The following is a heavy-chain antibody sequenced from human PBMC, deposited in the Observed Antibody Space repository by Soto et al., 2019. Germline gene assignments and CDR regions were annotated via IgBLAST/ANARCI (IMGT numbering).Heavy chain of an antibody. V-gene: IGHV3-23*01. CDR1: GFTFSSYA. CDR3: AKGLAGGRAVAGRFDY. CDR2: ISGSGGST. D-gene: IGHD6-19*01. J-gene: IGHJ4*02. Sequence: PGGSLRLSCAASGFTFSSYAMSWVRQAPGKELEWVSAISGSGGSTYYADSVKGRFTISRDNSKNTLYLQMNSLRAEDTAVYYCAKGLAGGRAVAGRFDYWGQGTLVTVSS.